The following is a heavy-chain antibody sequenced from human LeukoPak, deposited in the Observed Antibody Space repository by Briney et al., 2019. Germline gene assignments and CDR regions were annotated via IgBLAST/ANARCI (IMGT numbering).Heavy chain of an antibody. V-gene: IGHV4-31*03. CDR1: GGSISSGGYN. J-gene: IGHJ4*02. CDR2: IYYTGST. Sequence: SQTLSLTCTVSGGSISSGGYNWSWIRQHPVKGLEWIGYIYYTGSTYYNPPLKSRVSMSVDTSKNQFSLKLSSVTAADTAVYYCARGPILSPHFDYWGQGTLVTVSS. CDR3: ARGPILSPHFDY.